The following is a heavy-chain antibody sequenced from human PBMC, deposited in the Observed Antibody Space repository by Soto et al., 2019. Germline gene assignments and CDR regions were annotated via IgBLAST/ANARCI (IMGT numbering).Heavy chain of an antibody. Sequence: SETLSLTCTVSGGSISSSSYYWGWIRQPPGKGLEWIGSIYYSGSTYYTPSLKSRVTISVDTSKNQFSLKLSSVTAADTAVYYCARHAGIAAAAHFDLWGQGTLVTVSS. J-gene: IGHJ4*02. D-gene: IGHD6-13*01. V-gene: IGHV4-39*01. CDR1: GGSISSSSYY. CDR2: IYYSGST. CDR3: ARHAGIAAAAHFDL.